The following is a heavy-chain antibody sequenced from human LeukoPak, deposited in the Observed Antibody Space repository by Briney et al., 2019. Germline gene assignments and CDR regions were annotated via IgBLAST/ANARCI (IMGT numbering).Heavy chain of an antibody. CDR2: IFYSGRN. Sequence: PSETLSLTCTVSGGSISTNYWSWIRQPPGKGLEWIGNIFYSGRNNYNPSLRSRVTMSVDTSKNQFSLKLSSVTAADTAVYYCARFDSSGWYGYWGQGTLVTVSS. V-gene: IGHV4-59*01. D-gene: IGHD6-19*01. CDR1: GGSISTNY. J-gene: IGHJ4*02. CDR3: ARFDSSGWYGY.